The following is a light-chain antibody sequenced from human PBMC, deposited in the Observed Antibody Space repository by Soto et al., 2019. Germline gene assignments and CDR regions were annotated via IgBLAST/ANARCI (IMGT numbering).Light chain of an antibody. CDR1: QGFDNY. Sequence: QMTQSPSSLSASVGDRVTITCRASQGFDNYLAWYQQKPGKVPQLLIYAASTLHSGVPSRFSGSRTGTDFTLTISSLQPEDVAAYYCQWYNGVLRPFGQGTKVEI. CDR3: QWYNGVLRP. J-gene: IGKJ1*01. CDR2: AAS. V-gene: IGKV1-27*01.